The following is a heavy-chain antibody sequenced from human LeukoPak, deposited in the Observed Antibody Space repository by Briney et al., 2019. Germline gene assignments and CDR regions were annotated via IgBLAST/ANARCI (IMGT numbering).Heavy chain of an antibody. Sequence: SETLSLTCAVYGGSFSGYYWSWIRQPPGKGLEWIGEINHSGSTNYNPSLKSRVTISVDTSKNQFSLKLSSVTAADTAVYYCARLLVRGVPYYYYYMDVWGKGTTVTISS. V-gene: IGHV4-34*01. CDR3: ARLLVRGVPYYYYYMDV. CDR2: INHSGST. CDR1: GGSFSGYY. J-gene: IGHJ6*03. D-gene: IGHD3-10*01.